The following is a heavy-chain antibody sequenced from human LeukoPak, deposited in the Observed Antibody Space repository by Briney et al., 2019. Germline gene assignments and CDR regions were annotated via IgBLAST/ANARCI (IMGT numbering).Heavy chain of an antibody. J-gene: IGHJ4*02. Sequence: SETLSLTCTVSGGSVTDYYWSWIRQSPGKGLEWIGYIYYTGTSYNPSLQSRVTISADTSKNQFSLKLISVTAADTAVYYCASRKLGNDYWGQGTLVTVSS. CDR3: ASRKLGNDY. D-gene: IGHD7-27*01. CDR2: IYYTGT. V-gene: IGHV4-59*02. CDR1: GGSVTDYY.